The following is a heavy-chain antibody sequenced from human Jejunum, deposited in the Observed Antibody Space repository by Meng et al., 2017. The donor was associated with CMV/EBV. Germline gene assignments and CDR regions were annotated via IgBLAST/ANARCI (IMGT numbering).Heavy chain of an antibody. D-gene: IGHD3-16*02. V-gene: IGHV4-59*08. CDR3: ARHQNGGTYPLDY. Sequence: LPHSRPWSVTPTHPLSSTLSASDGSIGTYYCTLIRHPPGNGLDWSWNTYSRGTTTYNPSLASRVTISVDSSKNQFSLKLSSVTAADTAVYYCARHQNGGTYPLDYWGQGTLVTVSS. CDR2: TYSRGTT. J-gene: IGHJ4*02. CDR1: DGSIGTYY.